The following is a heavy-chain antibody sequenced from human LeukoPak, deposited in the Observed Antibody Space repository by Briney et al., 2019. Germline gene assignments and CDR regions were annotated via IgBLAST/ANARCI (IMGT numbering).Heavy chain of an antibody. Sequence: ASVTVSCKASVYIFTAYYMHWVRQAPGQGLGGMGGIDSNNGDTKYAQKFQGRVTITMDTSIGTVYMELSSLIFDDTAVYYCASEAFCAGGSCYLHRVASWGPGTLVTVSS. V-gene: IGHV1-2*02. CDR1: VYIFTAYY. D-gene: IGHD2-15*01. CDR2: IDSNNGDT. CDR3: ASEAFCAGGSCYLHRVAS. J-gene: IGHJ4*02.